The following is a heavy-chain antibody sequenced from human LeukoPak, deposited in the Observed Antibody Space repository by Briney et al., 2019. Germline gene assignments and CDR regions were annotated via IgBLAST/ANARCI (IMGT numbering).Heavy chain of an antibody. Sequence: SVKVSCKASGGTFNTYAISWVRQAPGQGLEWMGGIIPVLGTANYAQKFQGRVTIMADKSTATAYMDLSSLRSDDTAVYYCAFGDYGYFDYCGQGNLVTVSS. D-gene: IGHD4-17*01. V-gene: IGHV1-69*10. J-gene: IGHJ4*02. CDR3: AFGDYGYFDY. CDR2: IIPVLGTA. CDR1: GGTFNTYA.